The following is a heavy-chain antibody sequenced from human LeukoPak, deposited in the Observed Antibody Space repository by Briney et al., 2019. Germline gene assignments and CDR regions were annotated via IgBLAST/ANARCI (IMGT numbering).Heavy chain of an antibody. CDR1: GGSISSGSYY. CDR2: IYTSGST. CDR3: ARIGSRYCSSTSCRGNWFDP. J-gene: IGHJ5*02. Sequence: SQTLSLTCTVSGGSISSGSYYWSWIRQPAGKGLEWIGRIYTSGSTNYNPSLKSRVTISVDTSKNQFSLKLSSVTAADTAVYYCARIGSRYCSSTSCRGNWFDPWGQGTLVTVSS. V-gene: IGHV4-61*02. D-gene: IGHD2-2*01.